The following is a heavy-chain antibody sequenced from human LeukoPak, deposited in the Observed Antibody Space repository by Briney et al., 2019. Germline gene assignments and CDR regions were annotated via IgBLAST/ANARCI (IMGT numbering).Heavy chain of an antibody. CDR3: AIFAGAVPGNLLL. CDR1: EFTSSAFW. J-gene: IGHJ6*04. Sequence: GGSLRLSCAASEFTSSAFWMTWVRRPPGKGLEWVANINKDGTEKEYVDSVKGRFSIFRDNAKNSVFLRMNSLRAEDTAVYYCAIFAGAVPGNLLLWGKGTTVIVSA. CDR2: INKDGTEK. D-gene: IGHD2-8*02. V-gene: IGHV3-7*01.